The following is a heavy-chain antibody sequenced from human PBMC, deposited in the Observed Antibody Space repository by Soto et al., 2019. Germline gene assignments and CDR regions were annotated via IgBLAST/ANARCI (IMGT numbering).Heavy chain of an antibody. CDR2: IYYSGST. V-gene: IGHV4-31*03. CDR3: ARDKDIDYYYGMDV. Sequence: SETLSLTCTVSGGSISSGGYYWSWIRQHPGKGLEWIGYIYYSGSTYYNPSLKSRVTISVDTSKNQFSLKLSSVTAADTAVYYCARDKDIDYYYGMDVWGQGTTVTVSS. D-gene: IGHD5-12*01. J-gene: IGHJ6*02. CDR1: GGSISSGGYY.